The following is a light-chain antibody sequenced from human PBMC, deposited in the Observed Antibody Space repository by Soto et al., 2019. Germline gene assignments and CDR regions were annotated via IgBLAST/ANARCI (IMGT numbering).Light chain of an antibody. CDR3: QQSFNFPRT. J-gene: IGKJ1*01. CDR1: QNIVTY. V-gene: IGKV1-39*01. CDR2: ATS. Sequence: DIPMTQSPSSLSASVGDRVTISCRASQNIVTYLNWYMQKPGQAPKLLVYATSSLSSGVPPRFSGSGSGTDFTFTISSLQPEDFATYYCQQSFNFPRTFGQGTRV.